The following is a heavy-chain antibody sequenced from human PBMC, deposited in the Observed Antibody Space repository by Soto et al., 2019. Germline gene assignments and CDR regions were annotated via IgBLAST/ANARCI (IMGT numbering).Heavy chain of an antibody. J-gene: IGHJ6*02. D-gene: IGHD5-18*01. Sequence: ASVKVSCKASGYTFTGYYMHWVRQAPGQGLEWMGWINPYSGGTNYAQKFQGRITMTRDTSISTAYIELSRLRSDDTAVYYCARGGEDSAMVRYYYYYGMDVWGQGTTVTVSS. CDR2: INPYSGGT. V-gene: IGHV1-2*02. CDR3: ARGGEDSAMVRYYYYYGMDV. CDR1: GYTFTGYY.